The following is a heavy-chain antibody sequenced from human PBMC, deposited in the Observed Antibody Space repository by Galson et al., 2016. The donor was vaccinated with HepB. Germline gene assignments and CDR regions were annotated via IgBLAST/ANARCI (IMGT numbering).Heavy chain of an antibody. CDR2: ISFDGSNK. Sequence: SLRLSCAASGFIFSSYAMTWVRQAPGKGLEWVAVISFDGSNKYYADSVKGRFTISRDNSKNTLYLQMNSLRAEDTAVYYCARAPLEMATIQRGYFDYWGRGTLVTVSS. CDR1: GFIFSSYA. J-gene: IGHJ2*01. D-gene: IGHD5-24*01. CDR3: ARAPLEMATIQRGYFDY. V-gene: IGHV3-30-3*01.